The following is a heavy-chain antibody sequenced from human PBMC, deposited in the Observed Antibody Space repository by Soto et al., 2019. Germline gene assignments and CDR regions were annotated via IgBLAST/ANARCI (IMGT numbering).Heavy chain of an antibody. J-gene: IGHJ6*02. V-gene: IGHV3-30*02. Sequence: PGGSLRLSCAAFGFDFSSYGMHWVRQTPGKGLEWVAVLGFDGGGRYYVDAVKGRFTVARDNSKNTLFLEMNSLRVEDTAVYFCAKDFKVSGSHYGTLNYYYGMDVWGQGTTVTVSS. CDR1: GFDFSSYG. D-gene: IGHD3-10*01. CDR3: AKDFKVSGSHYGTLNYYYGMDV. CDR2: LGFDGGGR.